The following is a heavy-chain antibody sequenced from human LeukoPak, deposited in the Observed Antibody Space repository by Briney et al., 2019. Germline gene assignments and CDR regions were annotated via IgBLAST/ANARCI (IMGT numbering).Heavy chain of an antibody. D-gene: IGHD6-13*01. CDR2: INSDATST. CDR1: GFMLSSTW. CDR3: VRGSPGYSSSWHAY. Sequence: GGSLRLSCAASGFMLSSTWMHWVRHAPGKGLVWVSRINSDATSTNYADSVRGRFTISRDDAKNTMYLQMNSLRAEDTAMYYCVRGSPGYSSSWHAYWGQGTLVTVSS. V-gene: IGHV3-74*01. J-gene: IGHJ4*02.